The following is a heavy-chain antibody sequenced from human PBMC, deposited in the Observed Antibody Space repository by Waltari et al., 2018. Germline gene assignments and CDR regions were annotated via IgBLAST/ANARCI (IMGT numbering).Heavy chain of an antibody. CDR2: IYTSGST. J-gene: IGHJ6*03. V-gene: IGHV4-4*07. D-gene: IGHD2-2*01. Sequence: QVQLQESGPGLVKPSETLSLTCTVSGGSISSYYWSWIRQPAGKGLEWIGRIYTSGSTNYNPSLNSRVTMSVDTSKNQFSLKLSSVTAADTAVYYCARNAYCSSTSCYDYYYYMDVWGKGTTVTVSS. CDR3: ARNAYCSSTSCYDYYYYMDV. CDR1: GGSISSYY.